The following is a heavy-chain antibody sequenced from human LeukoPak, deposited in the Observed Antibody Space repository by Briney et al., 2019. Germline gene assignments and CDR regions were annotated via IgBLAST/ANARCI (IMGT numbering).Heavy chain of an antibody. CDR3: AKDILAVAGNYFDY. J-gene: IGHJ4*02. D-gene: IGHD6-19*01. CDR2: ISYDGSNK. Sequence: GGSLRLSCAASGFIFSSYGVNWVRQAPGKGLEWVAVISYDGSNKYYADSVKGRFTISRDNSKNTLYLQMNSLRAEDTAVYYCAKDILAVAGNYFDYWGQGTLVTVSS. V-gene: IGHV3-30*18. CDR1: GFIFSSYG.